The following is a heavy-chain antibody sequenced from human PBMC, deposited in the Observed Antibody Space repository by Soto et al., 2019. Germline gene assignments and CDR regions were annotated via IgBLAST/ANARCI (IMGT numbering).Heavy chain of an antibody. CDR3: ARDRSYSTDY. Sequence: PVGSLRLSCAASGFTFSNSWMHWVRQAPGKGLVWVSYINSDGSTTTYADSVKGRFTISRDNAKNTVYLQINSLRAEDTAVYYCARDRSYSTDYWGQGTLVTVSS. V-gene: IGHV3-74*01. CDR1: GFTFSNSW. J-gene: IGHJ4*02. D-gene: IGHD1-26*01. CDR2: INSDGSTT.